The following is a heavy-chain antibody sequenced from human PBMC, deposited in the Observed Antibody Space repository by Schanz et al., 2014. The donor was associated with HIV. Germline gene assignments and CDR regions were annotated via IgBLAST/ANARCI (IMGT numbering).Heavy chain of an antibody. CDR3: ARGSWYSSGWVDDQYYYDVDV. CDR1: GFTFSSYA. V-gene: IGHV3-21*06. CDR2: ISSSGGYI. Sequence: VQLVESGGGVVQPGRSLRLSCAASGFTFSSYAINWVRQAPGKGLEWLSSISSSGGYIYYADSVKGRFTISRDNSKNSVFLQMDRLRAEDTAVYYCARGSWYSSGWVDDQYYYDVDVWGQGTLVTVSS. D-gene: IGHD6-19*01. J-gene: IGHJ4*02.